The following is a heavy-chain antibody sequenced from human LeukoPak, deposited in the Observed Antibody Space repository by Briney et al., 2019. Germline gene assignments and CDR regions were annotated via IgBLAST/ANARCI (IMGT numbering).Heavy chain of an antibody. D-gene: IGHD6-6*01. J-gene: IGHJ6*03. CDR3: ARDKSSSSPYYCYYMDV. CDR1: GYTFTSYG. Sequence: VKVSCKASGYTFTSYGISWVRQAPGQGLEWMGWISAYNGNTNYAQKLQGRVTMTTDTSTSTAYMELRSLRSDDTAVYYCARDKSSSSPYYCYYMDVWGKGTTVTVSS. CDR2: ISAYNGNT. V-gene: IGHV1-18*01.